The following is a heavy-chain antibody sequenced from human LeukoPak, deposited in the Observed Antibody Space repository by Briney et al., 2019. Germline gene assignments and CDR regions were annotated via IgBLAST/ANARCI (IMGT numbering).Heavy chain of an antibody. V-gene: IGHV1-2*02. CDR1: GYTFTGYY. CDR3: ARARGYSYGYRYYFDY. Sequence: ASVKVSCKASGYTFTGYYIHWVRQAPGQGLEWMGWIHPNRGNTNYAQKFQGRVTMTRDTSISTAYMELSRLRSDDTAVYYCARARGYSYGYRYYFDYWGQGTLVTVSS. D-gene: IGHD5-18*01. CDR2: IHPNRGNT. J-gene: IGHJ4*02.